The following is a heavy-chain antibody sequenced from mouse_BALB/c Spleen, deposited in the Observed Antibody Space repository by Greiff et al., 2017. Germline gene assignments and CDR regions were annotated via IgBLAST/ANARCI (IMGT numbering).Heavy chain of an antibody. CDR3: ASPYGNYGDYYAMDY. D-gene: IGHD2-10*02. V-gene: IGHV3-2*02. J-gene: IGHJ4*01. CDR1: GYSITSDYA. Sequence: DVKLQESGPGLVKPSQSLSLTCTVTGYSITSDYAWNWIRQFPGNKLEWMGYISYSGSTSYNPSLKSRISITRDTSKNQFFLQLNSVTTEDTATYYCASPYGNYGDYYAMDYWGQGTSVTVSS. CDR2: ISYSGST.